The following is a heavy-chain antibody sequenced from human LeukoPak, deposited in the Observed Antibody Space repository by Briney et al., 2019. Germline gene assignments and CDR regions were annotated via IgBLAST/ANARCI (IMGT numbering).Heavy chain of an antibody. V-gene: IGHV3-30*18. Sequence: PGGSLRLSCAASGFTFSSYGMHWVRQAPGKGLEWVAVISYDGSNKYYADSVKGRFTISRDNSKNTLYLQMNSLRAEDTAVYYCAKTFYGDYEDRYYYYGMDVWGQGTTVTVSS. D-gene: IGHD4-17*01. CDR1: GFTFSSYG. J-gene: IGHJ6*02. CDR3: AKTFYGDYEDRYYYYGMDV. CDR2: ISYDGSNK.